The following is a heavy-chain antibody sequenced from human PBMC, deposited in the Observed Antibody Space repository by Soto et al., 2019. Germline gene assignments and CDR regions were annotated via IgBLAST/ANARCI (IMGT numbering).Heavy chain of an antibody. CDR3: ARKGMLRLLWFGDPTQYGMDV. CDR2: INHSGST. D-gene: IGHD3-10*01. V-gene: IGHV4-34*01. Sequence: SETLSLTCAVYGGSFSGYYWSWIRQPPGKGLEWIGEINHSGSTSYNPSLKSRVTISVDTSKNQFSLKLSSVTAADTAVYYCARKGMLRLLWFGDPTQYGMDVWGQGTTVTVSS. CDR1: GGSFSGYY. J-gene: IGHJ6*02.